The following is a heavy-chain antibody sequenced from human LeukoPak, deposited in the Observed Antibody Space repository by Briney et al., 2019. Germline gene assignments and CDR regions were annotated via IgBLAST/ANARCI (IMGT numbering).Heavy chain of an antibody. CDR3: ARVLREDIVVVPAAYDAFDI. CDR1: GFSFSSYS. V-gene: IGHV3-48*01. J-gene: IGHJ3*02. CDR2: ISSSSSAI. D-gene: IGHD2-2*01. Sequence: GGSLRLSCAASGFSFSSYSMNWVRQAPGKGLEWVSYISSSSSAIYYADSVKGRFTISRDNSKNTLYLQMNSLRAEDTAVYYCARVLREDIVVVPAAYDAFDIWGQGTMVTVSS.